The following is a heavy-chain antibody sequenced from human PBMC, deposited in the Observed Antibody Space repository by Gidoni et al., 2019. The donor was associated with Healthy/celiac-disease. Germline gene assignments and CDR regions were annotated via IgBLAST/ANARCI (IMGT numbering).Heavy chain of an antibody. V-gene: IGHV4-59*01. CDR3: SGGLDYYYGMDV. CDR1: GGSISSYY. J-gene: IGHJ6*02. CDR2: IYYSGST. D-gene: IGHD6-19*01. Sequence: GPGLVKPSETLSLTCTVSGGSISSYYWSWIRQPPGKGLEWIGYIYYSGSTNYNPSLKSRVNISVDTSKNQFSLKLSSVTAADPAVYYCSGGLDYYYGMDVWGQGTTVTVSS.